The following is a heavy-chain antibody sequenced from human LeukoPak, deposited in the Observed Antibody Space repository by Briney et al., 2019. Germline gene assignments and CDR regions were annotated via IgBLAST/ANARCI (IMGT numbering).Heavy chain of an antibody. CDR2: IYSGGST. V-gene: IGHV3-66*04. J-gene: IGHJ6*02. CDR1: GFTVSSNY. D-gene: IGHD1-26*01. Sequence: PEGSLRLSCAASGFTVSSNYMSWVRQAPGKGLEWVSVIYSGGSTYYADSVKGRFTISRDNSKNTLYLQMNSLRAEDTAVYYCARRPSGSYCYYGMDVWGQGTTVTVSS. CDR3: ARRPSGSYCYYGMDV.